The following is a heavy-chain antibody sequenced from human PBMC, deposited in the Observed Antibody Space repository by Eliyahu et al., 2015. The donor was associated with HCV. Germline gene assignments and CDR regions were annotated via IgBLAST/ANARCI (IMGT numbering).Heavy chain of an antibody. V-gene: IGHV4-34*01. J-gene: IGHJ5*02. CDR2: INHSGST. CDR1: GGSFSGYY. Sequence: QVQLQQWGAGLLKPSETLSLTCAVYGGSFSGYYWSWIRQPPGKGLEWIGEINHSGSTNYNPSLKSRVTISVDTSKNQFSLKLSSVTAADTAVYYCARGGSGVLRYFDWLFGFDPWGQGTLVTVSS. CDR3: ARGGSGVLRYFDWLFGFDP. D-gene: IGHD3-9*01.